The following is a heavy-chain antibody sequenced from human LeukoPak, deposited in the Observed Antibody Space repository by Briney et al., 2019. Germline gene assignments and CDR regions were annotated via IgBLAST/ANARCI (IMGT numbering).Heavy chain of an antibody. CDR1: GFTLSSYN. V-gene: IGHV3-21*01. CDR2: ISWRNIDI. CDR3: ARVYTNVRYSGYLHMDV. J-gene: IGHJ6*03. Sequence: PGGSLRLSCAASGFTLSSYNMKWVRQAPGKGLEWVSSISWRNIDIEYADSVKGRFTISRDNAKKSLYLQMNNLRVEDTAVYYCARVYTNVRYSGYLHMDVWGKGTTVTVSS. D-gene: IGHD3-16*01.